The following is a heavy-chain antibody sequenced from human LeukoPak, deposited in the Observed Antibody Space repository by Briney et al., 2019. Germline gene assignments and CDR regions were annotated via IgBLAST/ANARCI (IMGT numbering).Heavy chain of an antibody. V-gene: IGHV3-23*01. CDR1: GGSISSYY. D-gene: IGHD4-17*01. Sequence: ETLSLTCTVSGGSISSYYWSWVRQSPGKGLEWVSSISGSGGNTYYADSVKGRFTISRDNSKNTLYLQMNSLRAEDTAVYYCAKDAYGDYDRGDYWGQGTLVTVSS. J-gene: IGHJ4*02. CDR2: ISGSGGNT. CDR3: AKDAYGDYDRGDY.